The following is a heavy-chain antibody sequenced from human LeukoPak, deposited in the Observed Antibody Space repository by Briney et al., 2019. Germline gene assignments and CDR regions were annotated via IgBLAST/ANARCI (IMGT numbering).Heavy chain of an antibody. Sequence: EASVKVSCKAFGYAFTGYYMHWVRQTPGQGLEWMGCINPNSGGTNYAQKFQGRVTMTSDTSISTAYMELSRLRSDDTAVYYCARDEVRTMITFGGVIVLNYWGQGTLVTVSS. V-gene: IGHV1-2*02. CDR3: ARDEVRTMITFGGVIVLNY. CDR1: GYAFTGYY. CDR2: INPNSGGT. J-gene: IGHJ4*02. D-gene: IGHD3-16*02.